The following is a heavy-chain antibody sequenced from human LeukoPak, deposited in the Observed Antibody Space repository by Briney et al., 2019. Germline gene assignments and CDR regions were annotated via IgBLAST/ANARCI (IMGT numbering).Heavy chain of an antibody. CDR3: GRRGGGQVGIFDY. Sequence: PSETLSLTCAVSGGSISSSSYSWGWVRQPPGKGLEWLGTIYYSGSTYYNPSLKSRVTISVDTSKNQFSLNLSSVTAPDTAVYYWGRRGGGQVGIFDYWGQGTLVTVSS. J-gene: IGHJ4*02. V-gene: IGHV4-39*01. D-gene: IGHD3-16*01. CDR1: GGSISSSSYS. CDR2: IYYSGST.